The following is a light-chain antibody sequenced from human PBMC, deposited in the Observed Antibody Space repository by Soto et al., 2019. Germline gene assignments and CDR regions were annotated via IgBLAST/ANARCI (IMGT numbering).Light chain of an antibody. V-gene: IGLV2-18*02. CDR1: SSDIGSYNR. J-gene: IGLJ3*02. Sequence: QSVLTQPPSVSGSPGQSVTISCIGTSSDIGSYNRVSWYQQSPGTAPKLIVYEVTNRPSGVAGRFSRSKSGNTASLTISGLQAEDEADYYCTSYTTRTALVFGGGTKVTVL. CDR2: EVT. CDR3: TSYTTRTALV.